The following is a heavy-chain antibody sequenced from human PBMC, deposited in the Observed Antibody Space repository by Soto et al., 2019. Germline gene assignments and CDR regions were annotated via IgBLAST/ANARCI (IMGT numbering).Heavy chain of an antibody. V-gene: IGHV3-30-3*01. D-gene: IGHD1-26*01. CDR2: ISYDGSNK. CDR1: GFTFSSYA. J-gene: IGHJ2*01. Sequence: QVQLVESGGGVVQPGRSLRLSCAASGFTFSSYAMHWVRQAPGKGLEWVAVISYDGSNKYYADSVKGRFTISRDNSKNTLYLQMNSLRAEDTAVYYGARGLRGSYAFCQYFDLWGRGTLVTVFS. CDR3: ARGLRGSYAFCQYFDL.